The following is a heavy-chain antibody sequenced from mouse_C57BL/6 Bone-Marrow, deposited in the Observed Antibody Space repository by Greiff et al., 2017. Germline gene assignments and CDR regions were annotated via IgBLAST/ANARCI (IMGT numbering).Heavy chain of an antibody. CDR2: IHPNSGST. J-gene: IGHJ3*01. Sequence: VQLQQPGAELVKPGASVKLSCKASGYTFTSSWMHWVKQRPGQGLEWIGMIHPNSGSTNYNEKFKSKATLTVDKSSSTAYMQLSSLTSEDSAVYYCAREGSIYYYGSSHLFAYWGQGTLVTVSA. D-gene: IGHD1-1*01. V-gene: IGHV1-64*01. CDR1: GYTFTSSW. CDR3: AREGSIYYYGSSHLFAY.